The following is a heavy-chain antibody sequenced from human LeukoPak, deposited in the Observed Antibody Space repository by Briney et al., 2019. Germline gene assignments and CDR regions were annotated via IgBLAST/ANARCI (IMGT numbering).Heavy chain of an antibody. V-gene: IGHV3-23*01. CDR2: ISGDGGTI. D-gene: IGHD2-8*01. Sequence: GGSLRLSYAASEFTYGMNWVRQAPGTGLEWVSAISGDGGTISFAASVRGRFTISRDNAKNTLFLQMSSLRAGDTALYYCAKELYGNPSGYWGQGTRVTVSS. J-gene: IGHJ4*02. CDR1: EFTYG. CDR3: AKELYGNPSGY.